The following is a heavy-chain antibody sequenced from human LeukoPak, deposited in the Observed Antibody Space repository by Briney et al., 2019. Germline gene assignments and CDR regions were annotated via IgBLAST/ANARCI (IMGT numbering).Heavy chain of an antibody. CDR2: IYYSGNT. J-gene: IGHJ3*01. CDR1: GDSINNYY. D-gene: IGHD2-21*02. V-gene: IGHV4-59*08. CDR3: VGTYCGGDCYAMYAFDF. Sequence: PSETLSLTCTVSGDSINNYYWSWIRQPPGKRLEWIGYIYYSGNTNYNPSLKSRVTFSVDTSKNQFALRMSSVTAADTAVYFCVGTYCGGDCYAMYAFDFWGQGTAVTVSS.